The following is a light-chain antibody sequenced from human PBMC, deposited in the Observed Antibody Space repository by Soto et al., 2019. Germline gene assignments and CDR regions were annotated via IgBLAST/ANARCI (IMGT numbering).Light chain of an antibody. CDR1: ESISRH. V-gene: IGKV1-39*01. CDR3: QPSYSTLSIP. Sequence: DIQMTQSPSSLSASVGDRVTITCRASESISRHLNWYQQKPGKAPKLLIYAASSLQNGVPSRFSGRGSGTDFTLTISNLQPEDFATHSRQPSYSTLSIPFGQGTRLEIK. CDR2: AAS. J-gene: IGKJ5*01.